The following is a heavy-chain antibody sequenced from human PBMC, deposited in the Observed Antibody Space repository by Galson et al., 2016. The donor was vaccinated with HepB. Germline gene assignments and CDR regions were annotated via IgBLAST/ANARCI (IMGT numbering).Heavy chain of an antibody. V-gene: IGHV3-23*01. CDR1: EFILTHYA. CDR2: ISDDGART. CDR3: AKDQGDYMNDPLDH. D-gene: IGHD4-17*01. J-gene: IGHJ3*01. Sequence: SLRLSCAASEFILTHYAMDWVRQAPGKGLEWVAFISDDGARTYYADSVKGRFTVSRDNSKNTLYLQMNSLRAEDTAVYYCAKDQGDYMNDPLDHWGQGLMVTVSS.